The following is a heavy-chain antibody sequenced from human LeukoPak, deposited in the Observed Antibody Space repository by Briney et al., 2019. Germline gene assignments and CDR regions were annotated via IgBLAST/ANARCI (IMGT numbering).Heavy chain of an antibody. V-gene: IGHV3-64*04. D-gene: IGHD6-6*01. CDR3: AREGAYSSSLLY. CDR2: ISSNGGST. CDR1: GFTFSSYA. Sequence: PGGSLRLSCSASGFTFSSYAMHWVRQAPGKGLEYVSAISSNGGSTYYADSVKGRFTISRDNSKNTLYLQMNSLRAEDTAVYYCAREGAYSSSLLYWGQGTLVTVSS. J-gene: IGHJ4*02.